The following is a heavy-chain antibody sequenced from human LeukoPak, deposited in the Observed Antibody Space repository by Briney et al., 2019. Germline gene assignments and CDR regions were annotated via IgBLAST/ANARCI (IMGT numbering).Heavy chain of an antibody. CDR3: ARDLNVAVAGPIFDA. V-gene: IGHV4-4*07. D-gene: IGHD6-19*01. J-gene: IGHJ4*02. Sequence: SETLSLTCTISGGSISRYYWSWIRQPAGKGLEWIGRIYTTGSTNYNPSLKSRVTMSADTSKNQFSLKLSSVTAADTAVYYCARDLNVAVAGPIFDAWGQATLVTVSS. CDR1: GGSISRYY. CDR2: IYTTGST.